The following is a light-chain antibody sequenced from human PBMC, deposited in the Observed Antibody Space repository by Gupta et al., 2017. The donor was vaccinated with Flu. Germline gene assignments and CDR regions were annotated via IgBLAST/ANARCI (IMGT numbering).Light chain of an antibody. CDR3: RQQTHSPPYT. CDR2: KIS. CDR1: QSLGNSDGNTF. J-gene: IGKJ2*01. Sequence: TLGQPASISCRSSQSLGNSDGNTFVSFFYQQPGHYQRRLILKISNRDAGVPERFSSSGGGTEDTIDTSSGEEEDDVAYYYRQQTHSPPYTFGQGTQLEIK. V-gene: IGKV2-30*01.